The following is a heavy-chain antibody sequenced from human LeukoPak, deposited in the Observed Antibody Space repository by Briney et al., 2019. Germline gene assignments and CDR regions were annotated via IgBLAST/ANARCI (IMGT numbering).Heavy chain of an antibody. CDR3: ARHGGFYFDY. J-gene: IGHJ4*02. D-gene: IGHD3-16*01. CDR2: IYYSGST. CDR1: GASISSGDYL. Sequence: SETLSLTCTVSGASISSGDYLWSWIRQPPGMGLEWIGNIYYSGSTNYNASLKSRVIISVDMSKNQFSLKLSSVTAADMAVYYCARHGGFYFDYWGQGALVTVSS. V-gene: IGHV4-61*08.